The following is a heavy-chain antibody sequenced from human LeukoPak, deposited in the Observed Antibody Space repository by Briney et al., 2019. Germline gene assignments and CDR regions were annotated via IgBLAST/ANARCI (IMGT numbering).Heavy chain of an antibody. CDR1: GFTFDDYA. CDR3: VKVPYCSGGSCYDY. Sequence: PGGSLRLSCAASGFTFDDYAMHWVRQAPGKGLEGVSGISGNSGSIGYADSVKGRFTISRDNAKNSLYLQMNRLRAEDTALYYCVKVPYCSGGSCYDYWGQGTLVTVSS. J-gene: IGHJ4*02. D-gene: IGHD2-15*01. CDR2: ISGNSGSI. V-gene: IGHV3-9*01.